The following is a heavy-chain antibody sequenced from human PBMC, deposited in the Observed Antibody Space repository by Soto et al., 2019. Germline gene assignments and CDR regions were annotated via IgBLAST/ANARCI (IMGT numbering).Heavy chain of an antibody. D-gene: IGHD3-22*01. CDR1: GFTFSNYA. CDR3: ARDLSRGITMIALEIYY. CDR2: ISYDGSNK. Sequence: QVQLVESGGGVVQPGRSLRLSCAASGFTFSNYAMHWVRQAPGKGLELVAIISYDGSNKYYAESVRGRFTVSRDNPKNTLYLQMSTLRPEDTAVYYCARDLSRGITMIALEIYYWGQGTLVTVSS. V-gene: IGHV3-30-3*01. J-gene: IGHJ4*02.